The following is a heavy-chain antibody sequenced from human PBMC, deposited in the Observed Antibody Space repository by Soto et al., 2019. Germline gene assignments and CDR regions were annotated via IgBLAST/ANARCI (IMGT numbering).Heavy chain of an antibody. Sequence: SETLSLTCTVSGVSIHNSHSFWGWIRQPPGKGLEFIGTVYYSGGAHYNSSLKSRVTISVDTANNQVSLRMRSLTAADTAVYYCGRVVEGATLHTDLDSWGQGTLVTVSS. V-gene: IGHV4-39*01. CDR3: GRVVEGATLHTDLDS. CDR1: GVSIHNSHSF. D-gene: IGHD2-21*01. CDR2: VYYSGGA. J-gene: IGHJ5*01.